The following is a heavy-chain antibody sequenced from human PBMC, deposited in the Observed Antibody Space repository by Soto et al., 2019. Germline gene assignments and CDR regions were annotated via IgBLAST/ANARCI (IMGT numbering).Heavy chain of an antibody. CDR2: IYYSGST. D-gene: IGHD2-2*01. CDR1: GGSISSGDYY. Sequence: SETLSLTCTVSGGSISSGDYYWSWIRQPPGKGLEWIGYIYYSGSTYYNPSLKSRVTISVDTSKNQFSLKLSSVTAADTAVYYCARSFVSAAMPITNWFDPWGQGTLVTVSS. V-gene: IGHV4-30-4*01. J-gene: IGHJ5*02. CDR3: ARSFVSAAMPITNWFDP.